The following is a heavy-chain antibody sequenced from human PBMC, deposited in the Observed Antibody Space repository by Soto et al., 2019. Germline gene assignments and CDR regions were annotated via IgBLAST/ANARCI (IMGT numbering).Heavy chain of an antibody. CDR3: ARDSRAPERRVPDAMDY. V-gene: IGHV1-3*01. Sequence: QVQLVQSGAEVKKPGPSVKVSCKASEYTFTSYATHWLRQAPGHRLEWLGLINAGNGNTKYSHKFQGRVTITSDTSASTSDMEVSSLRSEDRAVYYCARDSRAPERRVPDAMDYWGQGTLFTVSS. J-gene: IGHJ4*02. CDR2: INAGNGNT. CDR1: EYTFTSYA. D-gene: IGHD2-2*01.